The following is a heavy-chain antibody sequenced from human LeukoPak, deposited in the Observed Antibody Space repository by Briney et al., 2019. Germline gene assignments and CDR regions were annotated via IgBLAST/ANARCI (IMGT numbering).Heavy chain of an antibody. J-gene: IGHJ4*02. D-gene: IGHD3-10*01. CDR3: ARGAGDYYGSGSYVYFDY. V-gene: IGHV1-8*01. CDR1: GYTFTSYD. CDR2: MNPNSGNT. Sequence: GASVKVSCKASGYTFTSYDINWVRQATGQGLEWMGWMNPNSGNTGYAQKFQGRVTITRDTSASTAYMELSSLRSEDMAVYYCARGAGDYYGSGSYVYFDYWGQGTLVTVSS.